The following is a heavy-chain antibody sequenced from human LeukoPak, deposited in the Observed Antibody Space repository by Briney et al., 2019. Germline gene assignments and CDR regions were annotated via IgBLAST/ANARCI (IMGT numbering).Heavy chain of an antibody. D-gene: IGHD3-10*01. CDR3: ARGLHFTMVRGGTTNYYYGMDV. Sequence: GSSVKVSCKASVGTFSSYGISWVRQAPGQGLEWMGRIIPIVGITNYAQKFQGRVTITADNSTRTAYMELSSLTSEDTAVYYCARGLHFTMVRGGTTNYYYGMDVWGQGTSVTVSS. V-gene: IGHV1-69*04. CDR1: VGTFSSYG. CDR2: IIPIVGIT. J-gene: IGHJ6*02.